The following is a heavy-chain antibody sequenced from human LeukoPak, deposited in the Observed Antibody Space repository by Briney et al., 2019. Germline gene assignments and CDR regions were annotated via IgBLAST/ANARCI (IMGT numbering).Heavy chain of an antibody. J-gene: IGHJ4*02. V-gene: IGHV3-7*01. CDR3: ARLGARQMLEY. CDR2: IKQDGGQI. Sequence: GGSLRHSCAASEFTFSSYWMSWVRQAPGKGLEWVANIKQDGGQIYYLESVKGRFTVSRDNAKNSLYLQMNSLRAEDTAVYYCARLGARQMLEYWGQGTLVTVSS. D-gene: IGHD4-17*01. CDR1: EFTFSSYW.